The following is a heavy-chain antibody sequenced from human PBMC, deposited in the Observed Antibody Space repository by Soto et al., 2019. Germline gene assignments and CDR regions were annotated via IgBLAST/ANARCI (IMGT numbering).Heavy chain of an antibody. Sequence: EVQLVESGGGLVQPGGSLRLSCAASGFTFSSDWLSWVRQAPGKGLEWVANIKQDGSEKYYVDSVKGRFTISRDNAKNSLYLQMNSLRAEDTAVYYCARDLTGRYYAYWGQGTLVTVSS. J-gene: IGHJ4*02. V-gene: IGHV3-7*01. CDR1: GFTFSSDW. D-gene: IGHD3-10*01. CDR2: IKQDGSEK. CDR3: ARDLTGRYYAY.